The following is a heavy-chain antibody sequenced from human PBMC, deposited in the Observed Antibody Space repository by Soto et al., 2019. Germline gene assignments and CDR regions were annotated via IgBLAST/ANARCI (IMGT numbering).Heavy chain of an antibody. J-gene: IGHJ6*02. Sequence: ASVKVSCKAPGGTFSSYAISWVRQAPGQGLEWMGGIIPIFGTANYAQKFQGRVTITADGSTSTAYMELSSLRSEDTAVYYCARVVVDGYYYYGMDVWGQGTTVTVSS. V-gene: IGHV1-69*13. CDR3: ARVVVDGYYYYGMDV. D-gene: IGHD2-8*02. CDR2: IIPIFGTA. CDR1: GGTFSSYA.